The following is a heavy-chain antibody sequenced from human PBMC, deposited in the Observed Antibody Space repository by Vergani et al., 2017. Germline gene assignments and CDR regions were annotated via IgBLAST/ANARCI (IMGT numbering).Heavy chain of an antibody. CDR1: GFTFSNYW. CDR2: INSDGSST. CDR3: AKDSLSSAQRPEWLFDY. V-gene: IGHV3-74*01. J-gene: IGHJ4*02. Sequence: EVQLVESGGGLVQPGGSLRLSCAASGFTFSNYWMHWVRQAPGKGLVWVSRINSDGSSTNYADSVKGRFTISRDNAKNTLYLQMNSLRAEDTAVYYCAKDSLSSAQRPEWLFDYWGQGTLVTVSS. D-gene: IGHD3-3*01.